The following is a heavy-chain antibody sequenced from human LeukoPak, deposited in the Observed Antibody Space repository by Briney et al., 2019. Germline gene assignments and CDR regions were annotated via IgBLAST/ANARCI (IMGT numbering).Heavy chain of an antibody. D-gene: IGHD2-15*01. CDR1: GGSFSGYY. V-gene: IGHV4-34*01. CDR2: INHSGST. J-gene: IGHJ4*02. CDR3: ASGHCSGGSCYQGDLDY. Sequence: SETLSLTCAVYGGSFSGYYWSWIRQPPGKGLEWIGEINHSGSTNYNPSLKSRVTISVDTSKNQFSLKLSSVTAADTAVYYCASGHCSGGSCYQGDLDYWGQGTLVTVSS.